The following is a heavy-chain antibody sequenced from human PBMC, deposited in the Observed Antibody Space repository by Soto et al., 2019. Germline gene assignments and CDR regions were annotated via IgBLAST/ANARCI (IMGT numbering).Heavy chain of an antibody. CDR2: ISHDGNIK. Sequence: QVQLVESGGGVVQPGRSLRLSCAASGFSFSSYAMHWVRQAPGKGLEWVAIISHDGNIKRYADFVEGRFIVFRDNSNYNLLLQMESLKTDDTAVYYCAKELAYGDFWRGLEYWGQGTLVTVAS. CDR3: AKELAYGDFWRGLEY. J-gene: IGHJ4*02. V-gene: IGHV3-30*18. CDR1: GFSFSSYA. D-gene: IGHD3-3*01.